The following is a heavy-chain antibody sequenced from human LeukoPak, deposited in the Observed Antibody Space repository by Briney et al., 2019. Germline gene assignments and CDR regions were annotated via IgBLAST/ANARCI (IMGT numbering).Heavy chain of an antibody. CDR1: GYSISSGYY. Sequence: KASETLSLTCTVSGYSISSGYYWGWIRQPPGKGLEWIGSIYHSGSTYYNPSLKSRVAISVDTSKNQFSLKLSSVTAADTAVYYCARGFYYDSSGYAYWGQGTLVTVSS. V-gene: IGHV4-38-2*02. J-gene: IGHJ4*02. CDR2: IYHSGST. CDR3: ARGFYYDSSGYAY. D-gene: IGHD3-22*01.